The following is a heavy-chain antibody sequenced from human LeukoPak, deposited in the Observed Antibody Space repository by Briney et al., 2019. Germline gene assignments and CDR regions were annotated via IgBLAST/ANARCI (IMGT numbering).Heavy chain of an antibody. V-gene: IGHV3-15*01. Sequence: KSGGSLRLSCAASGFTFSDAWMTWVRQAPGKGLEWVGRIKTKTDGGTTDYAAPVKGRFTILRDDSKNTLYLQMNSLKTEDTAVYYCARVYLGAFDIWGQGTMVTVSS. J-gene: IGHJ3*02. CDR2: IKTKTDGGTT. D-gene: IGHD3-16*01. CDR3: ARVYLGAFDI. CDR1: GFTFSDAW.